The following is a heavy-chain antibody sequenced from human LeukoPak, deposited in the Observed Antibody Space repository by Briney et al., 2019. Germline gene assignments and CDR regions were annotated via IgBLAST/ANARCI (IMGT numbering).Heavy chain of an antibody. CDR3: AKDFSSAFDY. V-gene: IGHV3-30*18. CDR1: GFTFSSYG. Sequence: GGSLRLSCAASGFTFSSYGMHWVRQAPGKGLEWVAVISYDGSNKYYADSVKGRFTISRDNSKSTLYLQMNSLRAEDTAVYYCAKDFSSAFDYWGQGTLVTVSS. CDR2: ISYDGSNK. J-gene: IGHJ4*02. D-gene: IGHD6-25*01.